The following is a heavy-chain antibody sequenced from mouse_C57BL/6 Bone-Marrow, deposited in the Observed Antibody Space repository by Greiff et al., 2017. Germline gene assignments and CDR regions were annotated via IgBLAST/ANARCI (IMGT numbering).Heavy chain of an antibody. V-gene: IGHV1-19*01. CDR3: ARCIYYYGSSYFDY. Sequence: VQLQQSGPVLVKPGASVKMSCKASGYTFTDYYMNWVKQSHGKSLEWIGVINPYNGGTSYNQKFKGKATLTVDKSSSTAYMELNSLTSEDSAVYYCARCIYYYGSSYFDYWGQGTTLTVSS. D-gene: IGHD1-1*01. J-gene: IGHJ2*01. CDR1: GYTFTDYY. CDR2: INPYNGGT.